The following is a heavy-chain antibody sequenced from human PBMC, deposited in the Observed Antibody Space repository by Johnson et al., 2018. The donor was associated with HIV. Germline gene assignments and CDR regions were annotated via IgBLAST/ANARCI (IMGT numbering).Heavy chain of an antibody. V-gene: IGHV3-23*04. CDR2: ISGSGGST. CDR3: ARAMRWPDSFDI. D-gene: IGHD5-24*01. J-gene: IGHJ3*02. Sequence: VQLVESGGGLVQPGGSLRLSCAASGFTFSSYAMSWVRQAPGKGLEWVSAISGSGGSTYYADSVKGRFTISRDNSKNSLYLQMNSLRAEDTAVYYCARAMRWPDSFDIRGQGTMVTVSS. CDR1: GFTFSSYA.